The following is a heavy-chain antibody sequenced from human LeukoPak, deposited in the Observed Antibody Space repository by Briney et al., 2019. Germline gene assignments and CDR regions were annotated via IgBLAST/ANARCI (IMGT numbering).Heavy chain of an antibody. CDR3: ARSLGDLLFGY. D-gene: IGHD3-10*01. Sequence: SETLSLTCTASGGSISSYYWSWIRQPPGKGLEWIGYISYSGSSNCNPSLKSRVTISVDTSKHQFSLKLSSVTAADTAVYYCARSLGDLLFGYWGQGTLVTVSS. CDR1: GGSISSYY. J-gene: IGHJ4*02. V-gene: IGHV4-59*08. CDR2: ISYSGSS.